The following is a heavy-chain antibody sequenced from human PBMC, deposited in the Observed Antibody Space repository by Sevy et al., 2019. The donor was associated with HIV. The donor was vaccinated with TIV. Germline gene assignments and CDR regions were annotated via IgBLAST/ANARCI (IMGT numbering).Heavy chain of an antibody. CDR1: GDSMSSGAYY. CDR2: IYYTGST. V-gene: IGHV4-31*03. Sequence: SETLSLTCTVSGDSMSSGAYYWSWIRQHPGKGLEWIGYIYYTGSTYYNPSLMSRVVISLDTSKNQFSLKVSSVTAADTAVYYCARGRLIVARERWFDPWGQGIRVTVSS. CDR3: ARGRLIVARERWFDP. D-gene: IGHD5-12*01. J-gene: IGHJ5*02.